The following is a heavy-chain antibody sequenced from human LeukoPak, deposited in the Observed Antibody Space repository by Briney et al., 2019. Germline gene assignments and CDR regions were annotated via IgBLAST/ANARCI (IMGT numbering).Heavy chain of an antibody. D-gene: IGHD6-13*01. Sequence: ASETLSLTCIVSGGSITNYYWSWIRQPPGKGLEWIGYIYYTGSTNYDPSLKSRVTISVDTSKNQFSLKLSSVTAADTAVYYCARVIKYSSSWYQYYFDYWGQGTLVTVSS. CDR3: ARVIKYSSSWYQYYFDY. CDR2: IYYTGST. V-gene: IGHV4-59*08. J-gene: IGHJ4*02. CDR1: GGSITNYY.